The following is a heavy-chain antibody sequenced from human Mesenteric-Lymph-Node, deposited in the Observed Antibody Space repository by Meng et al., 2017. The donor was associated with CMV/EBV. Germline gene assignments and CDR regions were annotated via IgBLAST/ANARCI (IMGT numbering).Heavy chain of an antibody. D-gene: IGHD6-13*01. CDR1: GFIFSDYY. Sequence: SCAASGFIFSDYYMSWIRQAPGKGLEWVSYISGSNTKYYADSVKGRFTISRDNTRNSLHLDMTSLRADDTAVYYCARAPEAGAYFDFWGQGALVTVSS. V-gene: IGHV3-11*01. CDR3: ARAPEAGAYFDF. J-gene: IGHJ4*02. CDR2: ISGSNTK.